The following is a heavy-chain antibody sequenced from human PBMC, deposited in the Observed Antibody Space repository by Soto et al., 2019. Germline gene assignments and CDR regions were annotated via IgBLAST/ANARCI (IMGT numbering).Heavy chain of an antibody. CDR2: ISWNSGTK. J-gene: IGHJ4*02. CDR1: GFTFDDYA. V-gene: IGHV3-9*01. CDR3: VKDVIGYCNAGNCFPDSYFDY. Sequence: PGGSLRLSCAASGFTFDDYAMHWVRQAPGKGLEWVSGISWNSGTKGYADSVKGRFTISRDNAKNSLYLQMSGLRAEDTAFYYCVKDVIGYCNAGNCFPDSYFDYWGQGALVTVSS. D-gene: IGHD2-15*01.